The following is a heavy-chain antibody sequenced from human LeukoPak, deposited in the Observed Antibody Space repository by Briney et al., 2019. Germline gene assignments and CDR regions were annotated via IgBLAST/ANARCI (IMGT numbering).Heavy chain of an antibody. CDR2: ISGSGGST. CDR3: AKYSSGWYYFDY. CDR1: GFTFSTSA. V-gene: IGHV3-23*01. Sequence: GGSLRLSCAASGFTFSTSAMTWVRQAPGKGLEWVSAISGSGGSTYYADSVKGRFTISRDNSKNTLYLQMNSLRAEDTAVYYCAKYSSGWYYFDYWGQGTLVTVSS. D-gene: IGHD6-19*01. J-gene: IGHJ4*02.